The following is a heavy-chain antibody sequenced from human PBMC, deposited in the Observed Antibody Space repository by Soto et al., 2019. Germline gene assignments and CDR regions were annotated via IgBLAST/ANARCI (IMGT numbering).Heavy chain of an antibody. V-gene: IGHV1-2*04. D-gene: IGHD1-26*01. Sequence: QVQLVQSGAEGKKPGASVKVSCKASGYTFTGYYMHWVRQAPGQGLELMGWINPNSGGTNYAQKCQGWVTMTRDTSISTAYMELSRLRSDDTAVYYCARAGRGGRGFDYWGQGTLVTVSS. CDR1: GYTFTGYY. CDR3: ARAGRGGRGFDY. J-gene: IGHJ4*02. CDR2: INPNSGGT.